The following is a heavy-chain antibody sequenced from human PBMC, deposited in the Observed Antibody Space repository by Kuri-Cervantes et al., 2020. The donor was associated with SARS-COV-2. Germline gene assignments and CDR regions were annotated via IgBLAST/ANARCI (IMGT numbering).Heavy chain of an antibody. CDR2: IKQDGSEK. D-gene: IGHD7-27*01. V-gene: IGHV3-7*01. CDR1: GFTVSSYA. Sequence: GSLRLSCAASGFTVSSYAMHWVRQAPGKGLEWVANIKQDGSEKYYVDSVKGRFTISRDNAKNSLYLQMNSLRAEDTAVYYCARDLWGSVNAFDIWGQGTMVTVSS. J-gene: IGHJ3*02. CDR3: ARDLWGSVNAFDI.